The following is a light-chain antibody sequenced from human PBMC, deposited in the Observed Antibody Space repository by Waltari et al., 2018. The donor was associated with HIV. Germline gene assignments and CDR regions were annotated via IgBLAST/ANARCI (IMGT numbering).Light chain of an antibody. CDR3: QSADSSGTYRV. V-gene: IGLV3-25*03. Sequence: SYELTQPPSVSVSPGQTARITCSGDALPKQYAYWYQQKPGQAPVLVIYKDSERPSGIPGRFSGSSSGTPVTLTISGVQAEDEADYYCQSADSSGTYRVFGGGTKLTVL. CDR2: KDS. J-gene: IGLJ3*02. CDR1: ALPKQY.